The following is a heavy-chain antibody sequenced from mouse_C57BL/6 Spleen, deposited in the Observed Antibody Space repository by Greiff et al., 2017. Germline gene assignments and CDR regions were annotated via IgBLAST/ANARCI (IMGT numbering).Heavy chain of an antibody. J-gene: IGHJ2*01. Sequence: VKLQQPGTELVKPGASVKLSCKASGYTFTSYWMHWVKQRPGQGLEWVGNINPSHGGTNYNEKFKSKATLTGDNSSSTAYMQLSSLTSEDSAVYYCAREKFITTNYFDYWGQGTTLTVSS. CDR3: AREKFITTNYFDY. D-gene: IGHD1-1*01. CDR1: GYTFTSYW. CDR2: INPSHGGT. V-gene: IGHV1-53*01.